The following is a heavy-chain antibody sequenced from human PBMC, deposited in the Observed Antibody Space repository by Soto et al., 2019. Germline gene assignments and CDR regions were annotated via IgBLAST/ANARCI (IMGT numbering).Heavy chain of an antibody. J-gene: IGHJ5*02. Sequence: ASVKVSCKASGYTFSNSAFHWVRQAPGQRLEWMGCINAGNGHTQYSQSFQDRVTLTRDTSASTAYMELSSLRSEDTAVYYCARSNVLREVIIVNWFDPWGQGTLVTVSS. CDR3: ARSNVLREVIIVNWFDP. CDR1: GYTFSNSA. CDR2: INAGNGHT. D-gene: IGHD3-10*01. V-gene: IGHV1-3*01.